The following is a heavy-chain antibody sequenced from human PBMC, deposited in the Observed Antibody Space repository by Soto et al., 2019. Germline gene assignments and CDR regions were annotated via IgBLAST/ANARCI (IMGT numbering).Heavy chain of an antibody. V-gene: IGHV3-30*14. CDR2: ITPNGGTQ. CDR3: ARDKEQNLIHWFDP. D-gene: IGHD6-13*01. J-gene: IGHJ5*02. CDR1: GFPFSAFL. Sequence: LRLSCAASGFPFSAFLMHWLRQAPGKGLEWVALITPNGGTQYYADSVKGRFTISRDNSRNTLFLQMNSLSIDDTAVYYCARDKEQNLIHWFDPWGQGTLVTVS.